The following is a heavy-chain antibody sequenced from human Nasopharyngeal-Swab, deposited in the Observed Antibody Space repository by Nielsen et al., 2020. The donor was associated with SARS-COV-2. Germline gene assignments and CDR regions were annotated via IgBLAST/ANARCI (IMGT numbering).Heavy chain of an antibody. D-gene: IGHD4-17*01. J-gene: IGHJ4*02. Sequence: GESLNISCAASGFTFSSYAMHWVRQAPGKGLEWVAVISYDGSNKYYADSVKGRFTISRDNSKNTLYLQMNSLRAEDAAVYYWARGTYGDYQYYFDYWGQGTLVTVSS. CDR1: GFTFSSYA. CDR3: ARGTYGDYQYYFDY. V-gene: IGHV3-30-3*01. CDR2: ISYDGSNK.